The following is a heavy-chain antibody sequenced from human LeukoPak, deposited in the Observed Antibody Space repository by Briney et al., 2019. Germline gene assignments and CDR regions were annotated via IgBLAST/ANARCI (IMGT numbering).Heavy chain of an antibody. D-gene: IGHD3-3*01. CDR3: AGYDFWSGYYLGY. CDR2: IYTSGST. Sequence: PSETLSLTCTVSGGSISSYYWSWIRQPAGKGLDWIGRIYTSGSTNYNPALKSRVTMSVDTSKNQSSLKLSSVTAADTAVYYCAGYDFWSGYYLGYWGQGTLVSVSS. J-gene: IGHJ4*02. CDR1: GGSISSYY. V-gene: IGHV4-4*07.